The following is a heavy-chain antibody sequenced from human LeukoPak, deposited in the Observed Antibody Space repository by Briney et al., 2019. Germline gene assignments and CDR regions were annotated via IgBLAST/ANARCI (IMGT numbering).Heavy chain of an antibody. CDR3: AKDPPTIFGVLRDY. Sequence: GGSLRLSCAASGFTFSSYGMHWVRQAPGKGLEWVAFIRYDGSNKYYADSVKGRFTISRDNSKNTLYLQMNSLRAEDTAVYYCAKDPPTIFGVLRDYWGQGTLVTVSS. V-gene: IGHV3-30*02. J-gene: IGHJ4*02. CDR2: IRYDGSNK. D-gene: IGHD3-3*01. CDR1: GFTFSSYG.